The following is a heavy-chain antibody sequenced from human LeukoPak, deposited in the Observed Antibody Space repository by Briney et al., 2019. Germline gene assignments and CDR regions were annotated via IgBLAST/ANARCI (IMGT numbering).Heavy chain of an antibody. CDR2: ISWNSGSI. Sequence: PGRSLRLSCAASGFTFDDYAMHWVRQAPGKGLEWVSGISWNSGSIGYADSVKGRFTISRDNSENTLFLQMNSLRAEDTAVYHCARGKGRGYNHTHLDYWGQGTLVTVSS. J-gene: IGHJ4*02. CDR3: ARGKGRGYNHTHLDY. V-gene: IGHV3-9*01. CDR1: GFTFDDYA. D-gene: IGHD5-18*01.